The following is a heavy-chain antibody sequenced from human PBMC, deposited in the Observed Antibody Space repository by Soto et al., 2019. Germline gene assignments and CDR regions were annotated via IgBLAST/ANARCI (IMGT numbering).Heavy chain of an antibody. CDR1: GFTFSSYS. V-gene: IGHV3-21*01. Sequence: GGSLRLSCAASGFTFSSYSMNWVRQAPGKGLEWVSSISSSSSYIYYADSVKGRFTISRDNAKNSLYLQMNSLRAEDTAVYYCARGYGGNSKSLYYYYGMDVWGQGTTVTVSS. J-gene: IGHJ6*02. CDR2: ISSSSSYI. CDR3: ARGYGGNSKSLYYYYGMDV. D-gene: IGHD4-17*01.